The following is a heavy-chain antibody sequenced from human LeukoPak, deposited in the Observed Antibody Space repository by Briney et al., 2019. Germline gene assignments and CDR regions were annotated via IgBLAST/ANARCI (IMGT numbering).Heavy chain of an antibody. CDR2: INQDTIKK. J-gene: IGHJ4*02. CDR3: ASSPNWNEAEYYFEH. CDR1: GFTDSGLTFSSDW. V-gene: IGHV3-7*01. Sequence: GGSLRLSCAGSGFTDSGLTFSSDWMSWVRQPPGKGLEWVANINQDTIKKYYLDSVKGRFTTSRDHAKNSLYLQMNSLRAEDTAVYFCASSPNWNEAEYYFEHWGRGTLVIVAS. D-gene: IGHD1-1*01.